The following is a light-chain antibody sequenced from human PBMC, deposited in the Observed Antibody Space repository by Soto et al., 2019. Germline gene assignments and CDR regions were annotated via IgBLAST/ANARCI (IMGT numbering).Light chain of an antibody. CDR2: GAS. Sequence: EIVLTHSPGTLSVSPGERAARSCRASRTVSTNLAWYQQKPGQAPRLLIYGASSRATGIPDRFSGSGSGTDFTLTISRLEPEDFAVYYCQQYGSSPWTFGQGTKV. CDR1: RTVSTN. J-gene: IGKJ1*01. CDR3: QQYGSSPWT. V-gene: IGKV3-20*01.